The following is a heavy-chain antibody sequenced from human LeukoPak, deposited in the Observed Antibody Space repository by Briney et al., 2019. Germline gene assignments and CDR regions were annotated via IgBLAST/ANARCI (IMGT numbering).Heavy chain of an antibody. J-gene: IGHJ5*02. CDR2: IIPILGIA. CDR1: GYTFAGYY. CDR3: ARDQNGSGNP. D-gene: IGHD3-10*01. Sequence: SVKVSCKASGYTFAGYYMHWVRQAPGQGLEWMGRIIPILGIANYAQKFQGRVTITADKSASTAYMELSSLRSEDTAVYYCARDQNGSGNPWGQGTLVTVSS. V-gene: IGHV1-69*04.